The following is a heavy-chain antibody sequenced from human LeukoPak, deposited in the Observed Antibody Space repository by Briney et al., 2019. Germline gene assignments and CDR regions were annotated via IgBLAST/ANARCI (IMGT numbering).Heavy chain of an antibody. CDR3: ARTGIAAAGIQLFVWFDP. V-gene: IGHV4-34*01. CDR2: INHSGST. J-gene: IGHJ5*02. Sequence: KASETLSLTCAVYGGSFSGYYWSWIRQPPGKGLEWIGEINHSGSTNYNPSLKSRVTISVDTSKNQFSLKLSSVTAAGTAVYYCARTGIAAAGIQLFVWFDPWGQGTLVTVSS. D-gene: IGHD6-13*01. CDR1: GGSFSGYY.